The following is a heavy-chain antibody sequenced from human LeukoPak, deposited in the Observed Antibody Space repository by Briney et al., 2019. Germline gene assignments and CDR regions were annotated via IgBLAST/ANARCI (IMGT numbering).Heavy chain of an antibody. J-gene: IGHJ4*02. V-gene: IGHV3-11*04. CDR3: ATVQFLEWLPD. D-gene: IGHD3-3*01. Sequence: TGGSLRLSCTASGFTFSDYYMSWIRQAPGKGLERISYISTRGTTIYYADSVKGRFTISRDNANNSLFPQMNSLRVEDTAFYYCATVQFLEWLPDWGQGTLVTVSP. CDR1: GFTFSDYY. CDR2: ISTRGTTI.